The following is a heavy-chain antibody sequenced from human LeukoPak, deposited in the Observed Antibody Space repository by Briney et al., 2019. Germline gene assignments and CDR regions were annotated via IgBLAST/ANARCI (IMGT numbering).Heavy chain of an antibody. CDR1: GFIFSSYA. Sequence: SGGSLRLSCAASGFIFSSYAMSWVRQAPGKGLEWVSYISSSDSTIYYADSVKGRFTISRDNAKNSLYLQMNSLRAEDTAVYYCARKSGGFDPWGQGTLVTVSS. V-gene: IGHV3-48*04. CDR3: ARKSGGFDP. CDR2: ISSSDSTI. J-gene: IGHJ5*02.